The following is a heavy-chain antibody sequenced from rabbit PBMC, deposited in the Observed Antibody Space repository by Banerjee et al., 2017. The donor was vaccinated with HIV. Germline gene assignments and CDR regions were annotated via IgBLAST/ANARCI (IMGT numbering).Heavy chain of an antibody. CDR3: VRNSGWGVTYFTL. CDR2: IDPIFGGT. J-gene: IGHJ4*01. D-gene: IGHD4-1*01. Sequence: EQLVESGGGLVQPEGSLTLSCKASGFDFSRFGVSWVRQAPGKGLEWIGYIDPIFGGTYYASWVNGRFTISSHNAQNTLFLQLNSLTVADTATYFCVRNSGWGVTYFTLWGPGTLVTVS. V-gene: IGHV1S47*01. CDR1: GFDFSRFG.